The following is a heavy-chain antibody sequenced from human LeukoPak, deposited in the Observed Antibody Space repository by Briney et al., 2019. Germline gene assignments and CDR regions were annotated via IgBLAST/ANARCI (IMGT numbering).Heavy chain of an antibody. J-gene: IGHJ6*03. D-gene: IGHD1-26*01. CDR2: IYTSGTTT. CDR1: DDPINSGVYY. CDR3: ARAKRRSGRSRNFYLDV. Sequence: SETLSLTCTVSDDPINSGVYYWNWIRQPAGKGLEWIGHIYTSGTTTNSNPSLKSRVAISLDTSKDHFSLKLSSVTAADTAVYYCARAKRRSGRSRNFYLDVWGKGTTVTVSS. V-gene: IGHV4-61*09.